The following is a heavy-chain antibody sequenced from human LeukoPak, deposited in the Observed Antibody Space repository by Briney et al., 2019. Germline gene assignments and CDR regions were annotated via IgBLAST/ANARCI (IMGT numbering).Heavy chain of an antibody. V-gene: IGHV3-30*02. CDR2: IRYDGSNK. D-gene: IGHD6-13*01. CDR1: RFTFSSYG. J-gene: IGHJ5*02. CDR3: AKLSSSWFDP. Sequence: PGGSLRLSCAASRFTFSSYGMHWVRQAPGKGLEWVAFIRYDGSNKYYADSVKGRFTISRDNSKNTLYLQMNSLRAEDTAVYYCAKLSSSWFDPWGRGTLVTVSS.